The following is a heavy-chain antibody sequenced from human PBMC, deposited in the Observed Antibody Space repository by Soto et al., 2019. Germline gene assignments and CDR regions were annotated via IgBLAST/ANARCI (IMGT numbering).Heavy chain of an antibody. CDR3: AKIPHRSSWYLAAFDI. Sequence: GGSLRLSCAASGFTFSSYAMSWVRQAPGKGLEWVSAISGSGGSTYYADSVKGRFTISRDNSKNTLYLQMNSLRAEDTAVYYCAKIPHRSSWYLAAFDIWGQGTMVPVSS. CDR2: ISGSGGST. V-gene: IGHV3-23*01. CDR1: GFTFSSYA. J-gene: IGHJ3*02. D-gene: IGHD6-13*01.